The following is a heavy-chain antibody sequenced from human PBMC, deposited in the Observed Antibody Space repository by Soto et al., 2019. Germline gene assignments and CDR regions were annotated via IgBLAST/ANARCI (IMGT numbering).Heavy chain of an antibody. D-gene: IGHD3-16*01. CDR1: GGTFSTYT. J-gene: IGHJ3*01. V-gene: IGHV1-69*18. Sequence: QVHLVQSGAEVRKPGSSVTVSCTPSGGTFSTYTIYWVRQAPGQGLEWMGRIIPLFGTTRYAQNFQDRVTITAEESTSTTYMELSSLRAEDTALYYCARRLDDRADEGFDVWGEGTAVTVSA. CDR2: IIPLFGTT. CDR3: ARRLDDRADEGFDV.